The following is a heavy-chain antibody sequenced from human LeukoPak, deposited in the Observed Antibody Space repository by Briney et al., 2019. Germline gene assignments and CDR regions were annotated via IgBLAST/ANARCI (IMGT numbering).Heavy chain of an antibody. CDR2: ISSSSGYI. J-gene: IGHJ4*02. CDR3: ARDRFGESRD. CDR1: GFTFSTYG. V-gene: IGHV3-21*01. D-gene: IGHD3-10*01. Sequence: GGSLRLSCAASGFTFSTYGMNWVRHAPGKGLEWVSSISSSSGYIYYADSVKGRFTISRGNAKNSLYLQMNSLRAEDTAVYYCARDRFGESRDWGQGTLVTVSS.